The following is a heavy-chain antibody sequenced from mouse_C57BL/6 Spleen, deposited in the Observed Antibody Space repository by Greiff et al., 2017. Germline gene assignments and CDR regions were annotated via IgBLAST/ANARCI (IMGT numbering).Heavy chain of an antibody. CDR1: GYTFTTSP. V-gene: IGHV1-47*01. CDR2: FHPSNDDT. Sequence: QVQLQQSVAELVKPGASVKMSCKASGYTFTTSPIEWMKQNHGESLEWIGNFHPSNDDTKYNEKFKGKATLTVEKSSSTVYLERSRLTSDDAAVYYGARASYSNDTDYWGQGTTLTVSS. D-gene: IGHD2-5*01. CDR3: ARASYSNDTDY. J-gene: IGHJ2*01.